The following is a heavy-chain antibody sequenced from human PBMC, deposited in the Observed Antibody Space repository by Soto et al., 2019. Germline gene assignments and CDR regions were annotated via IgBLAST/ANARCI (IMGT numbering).Heavy chain of an antibody. J-gene: IGHJ4*02. CDR1: GFSLSTSGMG. Sequence: GSGPTLVNPTQTFTLACTFSGFSLSTSGMGVGWIRQPPGKALEWLALIYWGDDKRYSPSLKSRLTITKDTSKNQVVLTMTNMDPVDTATYYCAHYSSTSSFDYWGQGTLVTVSS. CDR2: IYWGDDK. D-gene: IGHD6-13*01. CDR3: AHYSSTSSFDY. V-gene: IGHV2-5*02.